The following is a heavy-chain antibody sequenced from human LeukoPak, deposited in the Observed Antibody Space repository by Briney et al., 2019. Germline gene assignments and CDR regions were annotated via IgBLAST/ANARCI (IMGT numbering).Heavy chain of an antibody. CDR2: IYYSGST. CDR1: GGSISSDGYY. D-gene: IGHD3-22*01. CDR3: AREVSSGCSDY. Sequence: SQTLSLTCTVSGGSISSDGYYWSWIRQHPGKGLEWIGYIYYSGSTYYNPSLKSRVTISVDTSKNQFSLKLSSVTAADTAVYYCAREVSSGCSDYWGQGIQVTVSS. J-gene: IGHJ4*02. V-gene: IGHV4-31*03.